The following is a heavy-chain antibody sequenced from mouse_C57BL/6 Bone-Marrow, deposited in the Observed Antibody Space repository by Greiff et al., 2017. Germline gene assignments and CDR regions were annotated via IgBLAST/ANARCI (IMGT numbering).Heavy chain of an antibody. V-gene: IGHV1-81*01. D-gene: IGHD3-2*02. J-gene: IGHJ4*01. CDR3: ARVNRPGAMDY. CDR1: GYTFTSYG. Sequence: QVQLQQSGAELARPGASVKLSCKASGYTFTSYGISWVKQRTGQGLEWIGEIYPRSGNTYYNEKFKGKATLTADKSSSTAYMELRSLTSEDSAVYFCARVNRPGAMDYWGRGTSVTVSA. CDR2: IYPRSGNT.